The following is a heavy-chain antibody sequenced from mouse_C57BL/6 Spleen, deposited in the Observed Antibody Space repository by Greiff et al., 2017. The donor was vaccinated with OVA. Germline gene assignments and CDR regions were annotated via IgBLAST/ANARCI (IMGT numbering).Heavy chain of an antibody. CDR1: GYTFTDYY. Sequence: EVQLQQSGPELVKPGASVKISCKASGYTFTDYYMNWVKQSHGKSLEWIGDINPNNGGTSYNQKFKGKATLTVDKSSSTAYMELRSLTSEDSAVYYCARPFYYGNPFAYWGQGTLVTVSA. J-gene: IGHJ3*01. V-gene: IGHV1-26*01. CDR3: ARPFYYGNPFAY. D-gene: IGHD2-1*01. CDR2: INPNNGGT.